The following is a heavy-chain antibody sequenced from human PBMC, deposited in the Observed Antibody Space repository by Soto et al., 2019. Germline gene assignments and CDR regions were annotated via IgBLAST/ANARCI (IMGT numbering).Heavy chain of an antibody. CDR2: IYHTGVT. Sequence: QVQLQESGPGLVRPSQTLSLTCTVSGASIISLDYYWTWIRQPPGKGLEWIGHIYHTGVTYYNPSLGRPVVMSVETSNHQFSLKWGSVTAADTAVFYCARAAVATLVRGVMGRNWFDPWGQGTLVTVSS. V-gene: IGHV4-30-4*01. CDR1: GASIISLDYY. CDR3: ARAAVATLVRGVMGRNWFDP. J-gene: IGHJ5*02. D-gene: IGHD3-10*01.